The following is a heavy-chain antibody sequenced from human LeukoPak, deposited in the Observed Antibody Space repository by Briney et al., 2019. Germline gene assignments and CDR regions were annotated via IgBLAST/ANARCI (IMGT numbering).Heavy chain of an antibody. V-gene: IGHV3-21*01. J-gene: IGHJ3*02. CDR2: ISSSSSYI. Sequence: GGSLRLSCAASGFTFSSYSMNWVRQAPGKGLEWISSISSSSSYIYYADSVKGRFTISRDNAKNSLYLQMNSLRAEDTAVYYCARDRGVGIGAFDIWGQGTMVTVSS. CDR3: ARDRGVGIGAFDI. D-gene: IGHD6-13*01. CDR1: GFTFSSYS.